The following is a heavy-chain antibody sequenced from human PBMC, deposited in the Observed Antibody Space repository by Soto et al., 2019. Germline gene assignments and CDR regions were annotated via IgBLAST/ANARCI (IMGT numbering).Heavy chain of an antibody. CDR2: ISGSGGST. J-gene: IGHJ6*02. V-gene: IGHV3-23*01. Sequence: EVQLLESGGGLVQPGGSLRLSCAASRFSFSSYAMSWVRQAPGKGLEWVSAISGSGGSTYYADSVKGRFTISRDNSKNTLYLQMNSLRAEDTAVYYCAKDGGSRWGSYYFYYYGMDVWGQGTTVTVSS. D-gene: IGHD1-26*01. CDR1: RFSFSSYA. CDR3: AKDGGSRWGSYYFYYYGMDV.